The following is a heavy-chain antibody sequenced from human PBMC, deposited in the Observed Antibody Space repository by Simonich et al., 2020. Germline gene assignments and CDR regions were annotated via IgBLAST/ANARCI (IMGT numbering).Heavy chain of an antibody. J-gene: IGHJ3*02. CDR3: ARDPVVPAAIRNAFDI. CDR1: GYTFTGYY. CDR2: LNPNSGGT. D-gene: IGHD2-2*01. V-gene: IGHV1-2*02. Sequence: QVQLVQSGAEVKKPGASVKVSCKASGYTFTGYYMHWVRQARGQGLEWMGWLNPNSGGTNYAKKFQGRVTMTRDTSISTAYRELSRLRSDDTAVYYCARDPVVPAAIRNAFDIWGQGTMVTVSS.